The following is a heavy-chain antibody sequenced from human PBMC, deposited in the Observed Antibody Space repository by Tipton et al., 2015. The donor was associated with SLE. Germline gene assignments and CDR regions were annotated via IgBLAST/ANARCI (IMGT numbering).Heavy chain of an antibody. D-gene: IGHD4-17*01. J-gene: IGHJ6*03. Sequence: TLSLTCTVSGGSIRSGNHYWSWIRQSAGKGLEWSGRMFRSGSTSYNTSLKSRVTISLARSKNQFSLNLYSATAADTAVYYCATGYGDDDFYYYYYMDVWGKGITVTVSS. CDR3: ATGYGDDDFYYYYYMDV. V-gene: IGHV4-61*02. CDR2: MFRSGST. CDR1: GGSIRSGNHY.